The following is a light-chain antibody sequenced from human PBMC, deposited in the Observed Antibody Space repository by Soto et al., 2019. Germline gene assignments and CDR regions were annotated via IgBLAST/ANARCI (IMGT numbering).Light chain of an antibody. CDR3: ATWDDSLNGVV. CDR1: SSNIGDNT. CDR2: SNY. V-gene: IGLV1-44*01. Sequence: QSVLTQPPSASGTPGQRVTISCSGSSSNIGDNTVSWFRQVPGMAPKLLIFSNYQRPSGVPDRFSGSKSGTSASLAISGLQSEDETEYYCATWDDSLNGVVFGGGTKLTVL. J-gene: IGLJ2*01.